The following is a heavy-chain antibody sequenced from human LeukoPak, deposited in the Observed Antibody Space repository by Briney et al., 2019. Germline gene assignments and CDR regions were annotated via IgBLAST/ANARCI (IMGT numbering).Heavy chain of an antibody. CDR1: GGSFSGYY. Sequence: SETLSLTCAVYGGSFSGYYWSWIRQPPGKGLEWIGEINHSGSTNYNPSLKSRVPISVDTSKNQFSLKLSSVTAADTAVYYCARVGASYFGAGIFGGYSDNWGQGTLVTVSS. D-gene: IGHD2-15*01. CDR3: ARVGASYFGAGIFGGYSDN. J-gene: IGHJ4*02. CDR2: INHSGST. V-gene: IGHV4-34*01.